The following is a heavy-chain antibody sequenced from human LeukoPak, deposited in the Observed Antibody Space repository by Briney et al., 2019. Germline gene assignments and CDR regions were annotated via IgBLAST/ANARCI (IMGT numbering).Heavy chain of an antibody. CDR2: ISGSGGST. Sequence: PGGSLRLSCVVSGFTFSSYAMSWVRQAPGKGLEWVSAISGSGGSTYYADSVKSRFTISRDNSKNTLYLQMNSLRAEDKAVYYCEKGIYPRYFDYWGQGTMVTVSS. CDR1: GFTFSSYA. D-gene: IGHD2-2*02. J-gene: IGHJ4*02. CDR3: EKGIYPRYFDY. V-gene: IGHV3-23*01.